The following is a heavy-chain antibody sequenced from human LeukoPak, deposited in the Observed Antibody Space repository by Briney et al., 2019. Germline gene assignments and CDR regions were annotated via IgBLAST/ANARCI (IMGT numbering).Heavy chain of an antibody. CDR1: GYTFTTYA. J-gene: IGHJ4*02. CDR3: ARDLTYYDFWSGYLDY. CDR2: INPNSGGT. V-gene: IGHV1-2*02. D-gene: IGHD3-3*01. Sequence: ASVKVSCKASGYTFTTYAMNWVRQAPGQGLEWMGWINPNSGGTHYAQKFQGRVTMTRDTSISTAYMELRSLRSDDTAVYYCARDLTYYDFWSGYLDYWGQGTLVTVSS.